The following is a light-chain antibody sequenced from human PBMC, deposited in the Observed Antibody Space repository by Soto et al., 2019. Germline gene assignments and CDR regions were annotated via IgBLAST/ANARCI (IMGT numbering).Light chain of an antibody. V-gene: IGKV1-5*03. CDR3: QQYERT. Sequence: DIQMTQSPSTLAASVGDRATITCRASQSIRYWLAWFQQKPGKAPRLLIYKSSSLESGVPSRFSGSGSGTEFTLTITRLEPEHFAVYYCQQYERTFGQGTKVDNK. CDR1: QSIRYW. CDR2: KSS. J-gene: IGKJ1*01.